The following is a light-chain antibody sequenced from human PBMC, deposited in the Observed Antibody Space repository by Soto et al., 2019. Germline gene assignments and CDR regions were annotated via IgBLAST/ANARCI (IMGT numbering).Light chain of an antibody. CDR1: QSVSNNY. CDR3: QQYGSSGT. V-gene: IGKV3-20*01. J-gene: IGKJ1*01. Sequence: VTQSPARLSASPGERATLSCRPSQSVSNNYLAWYQQKPGQAPRLLIYGASNRATGIPDRFSGGGSGTDFTLTISRLEPEDFAVYYCQQYGSSGTFGQGTKVDIK. CDR2: GAS.